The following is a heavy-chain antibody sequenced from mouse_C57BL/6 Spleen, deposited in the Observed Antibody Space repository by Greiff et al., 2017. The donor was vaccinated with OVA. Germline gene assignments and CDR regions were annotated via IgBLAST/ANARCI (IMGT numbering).Heavy chain of an antibody. D-gene: IGHD2-5*01. CDR3: TRGNYYSNYDAMDF. CDR1: GYTFTDYE. J-gene: IGHJ4*01. CDR2: IDPETGGT. V-gene: IGHV1-15*01. Sequence: VQLQESGAELVRPGASVTLSCKASGYTFTDYEMHWVKQTPVHGLEWIGAIDPETGGTAYNQKFKGKAILTADKSSSTAYMELLSLTSEDSAVYYCTRGNYYSNYDAMDFWGQRTSVTVSS.